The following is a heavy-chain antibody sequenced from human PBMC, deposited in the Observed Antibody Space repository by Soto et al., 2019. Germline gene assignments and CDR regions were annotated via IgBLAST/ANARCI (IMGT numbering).Heavy chain of an antibody. Sequence: ASVKVSCKASGGTFSRYSITWVRQAPGHGLEWMGWINAGNGNTKYSQKFQGRVTITRDTSASTAYMELSSLRSEDTAVYYCARVEGAAAGLYYYYGMDVWGQGTTVTVSS. D-gene: IGHD6-13*01. CDR3: ARVEGAAAGLYYYYGMDV. J-gene: IGHJ6*02. CDR1: GGTFSRYS. V-gene: IGHV1-3*01. CDR2: INAGNGNT.